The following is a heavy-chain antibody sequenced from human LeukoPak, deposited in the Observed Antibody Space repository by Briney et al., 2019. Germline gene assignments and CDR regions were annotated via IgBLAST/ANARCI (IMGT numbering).Heavy chain of an antibody. J-gene: IGHJ6*03. D-gene: IGHD4-11*01. CDR2: IMPILGTA. Sequence: SVKVSCKASGGTFSSYAISWVRQAPGHGLEWIGGIMPILGTANYAQKLQGRVTITTDESTRTAYMELSRLRSEDTAVYYCSRGGTTVTPKGDYYYMDVWGKGTTVTVSS. CDR1: GGTFSSYA. V-gene: IGHV1-69*05. CDR3: SRGGTTVTPKGDYYYMDV.